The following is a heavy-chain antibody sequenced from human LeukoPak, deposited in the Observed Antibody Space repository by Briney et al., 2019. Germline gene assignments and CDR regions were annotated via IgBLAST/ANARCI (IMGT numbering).Heavy chain of an antibody. CDR2: IHSGGYT. Sequence: PGGSLRLSCVASGFSVSSNYMSWVRLAPGKGLQWVSVIHSGGYTYYADSVKGRFTISRDNSKDTLSLQMNSLRAEDTAVYYCARGERLYNFDYWGQGTLVTVSS. CDR1: GFSVSSNY. V-gene: IGHV3-53*01. D-gene: IGHD1-14*01. J-gene: IGHJ4*02. CDR3: ARGERLYNFDY.